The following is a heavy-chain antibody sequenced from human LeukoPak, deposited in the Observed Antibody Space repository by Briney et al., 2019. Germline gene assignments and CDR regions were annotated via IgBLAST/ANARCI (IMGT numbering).Heavy chain of an antibody. V-gene: IGHV3-48*03. Sequence: PGGSLRLSCAASGFTFSNYAMSWVRQAPGKGLEWVSYISSSGNTIYYADSVKGRFTISRDNAKDSLFLQMNSLRAEDTAVYYCARDEVGATTEFDYWGQGTLVTVSS. J-gene: IGHJ4*02. CDR1: GFTFSNYA. CDR3: ARDEVGATTEFDY. D-gene: IGHD1-26*01. CDR2: ISSSGNTI.